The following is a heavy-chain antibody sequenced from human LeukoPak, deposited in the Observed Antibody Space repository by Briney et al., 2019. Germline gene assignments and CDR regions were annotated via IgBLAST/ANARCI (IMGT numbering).Heavy chain of an antibody. V-gene: IGHV4-39*01. CDR1: GGSISSSSYY. Sequence: SETLSLTCTVSGGSISSSSYYWGWIRQPLGKGLEWIGSIYYSGSTYYNPSLKSRVTISVDTSKNQFSLKLSSVTAADTAVYYCASNGIVGATDAFDIWGQGTMVTVSS. CDR2: IYYSGST. D-gene: IGHD1-26*01. CDR3: ASNGIVGATDAFDI. J-gene: IGHJ3*02.